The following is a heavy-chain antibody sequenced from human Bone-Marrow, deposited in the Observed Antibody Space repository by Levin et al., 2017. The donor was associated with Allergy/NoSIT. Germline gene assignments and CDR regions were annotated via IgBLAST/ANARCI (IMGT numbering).Heavy chain of an antibody. V-gene: IGHV3-66*01. J-gene: IGHJ3*01. D-gene: IGHD1-14*01. CDR2: IYADGST. Sequence: HPGGSLRLSCAASGFPVSNNYMTWVRQAPGKGLEWVSMIYADGSTYYADSVKGRFAISRDNSKNTVYLQMNSLRGEDTALYYCAKESSGNVWGQGIMVTVSS. CDR3: AKESSGNV. CDR1: GFPVSNNY.